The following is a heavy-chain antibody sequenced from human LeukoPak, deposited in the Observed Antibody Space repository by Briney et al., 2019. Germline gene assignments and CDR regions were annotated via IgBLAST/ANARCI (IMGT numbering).Heavy chain of an antibody. D-gene: IGHD1-26*01. V-gene: IGHV4-34*01. J-gene: IGHJ4*02. CDR1: GLTVSSNY. CDR3: ARGQQWGIYYFDY. CDR2: INHSGST. Sequence: PGGSLRLSCAASGLTVSSNYMSWIRQPPGKGLEWIGEINHSGSTNYNPSLKSRVTISVGTSKNQFSLKLSSVTAADTAVYYCARGQQWGIYYFDYWGQGTLVTVSS.